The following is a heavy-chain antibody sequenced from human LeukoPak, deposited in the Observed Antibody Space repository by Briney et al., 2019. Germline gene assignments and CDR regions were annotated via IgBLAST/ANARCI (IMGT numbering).Heavy chain of an antibody. Sequence: GASVKVSCKASGYTFTGYYMHWVRQAPGQGLEWMGWINPNSGGTNYAQKFQGRVTMTRDTSISTAYMELSRLRSDDTAVYYCARDRDYGGNTYFDYWGQGTLVTVSS. V-gene: IGHV1-2*02. CDR3: ARDRDYGGNTYFDY. CDR2: INPNSGGT. D-gene: IGHD4-23*01. J-gene: IGHJ4*02. CDR1: GYTFTGYY.